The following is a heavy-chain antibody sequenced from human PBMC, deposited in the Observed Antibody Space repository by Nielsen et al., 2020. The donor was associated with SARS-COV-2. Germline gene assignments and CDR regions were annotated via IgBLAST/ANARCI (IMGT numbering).Heavy chain of an antibody. Sequence: WVRQAPGQRLEWMGWINAGNGNTKYSQKFQGRVTITADKSTSTAYMELSSLRSEDTAVYYCASPELGVAAAVGDYYGIDVWGQGTTVTVSS. D-gene: IGHD6-13*01. CDR2: INAGNGNT. CDR3: ASPELGVAAAVGDYYGIDV. V-gene: IGHV1-3*01. J-gene: IGHJ6*02.